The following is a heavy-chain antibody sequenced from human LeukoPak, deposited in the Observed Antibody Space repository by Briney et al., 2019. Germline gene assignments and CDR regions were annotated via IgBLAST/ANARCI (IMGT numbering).Heavy chain of an antibody. D-gene: IGHD3-10*02. CDR1: GFTFSSYS. V-gene: IGHV3-21*01. Sequence: PGGSLRLSCAASGFTFSSYSMNWVRQAPGKGLEWVSSISSSSSYKYYADSVKGRFTISRDNAKNSLYLQMNSLRAEDTAVYYCAELGITMIGGVWGKGTTVTIPS. CDR2: ISSSSSYK. CDR3: AELGITMIGGV. J-gene: IGHJ6*04.